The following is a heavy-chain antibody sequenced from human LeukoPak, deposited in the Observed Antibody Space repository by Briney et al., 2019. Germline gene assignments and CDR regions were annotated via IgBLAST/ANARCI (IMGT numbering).Heavy chain of an antibody. CDR2: IYSGGST. CDR1: GFTVSSNY. CDR3: ASGAMPDAYDI. V-gene: IGHV3-53*01. D-gene: IGHD2-2*01. Sequence: GGSLRLSCAASGFTVSSNYMSWVRQAPGKGLEWVSVIYSGGSTYYADSVKGRFTISRDNSKNTLYLQMNSLRAEDTAVYYCASGAMPDAYDICGQGTMVTVSS. J-gene: IGHJ3*02.